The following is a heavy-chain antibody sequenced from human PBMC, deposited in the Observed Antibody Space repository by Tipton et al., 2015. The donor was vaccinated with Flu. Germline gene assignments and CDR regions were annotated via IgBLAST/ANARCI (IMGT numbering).Heavy chain of an antibody. D-gene: IGHD3-10*01. CDR2: IHRSGNT. V-gene: IGHV4-38-2*01. Sequence: TLSLTCSVSSDSIGSDYYWGWIRQPPGKGLEWLGNIHRSGNTYYNSSLKSRVTISLDKSKNQFSLRLSSVTAADTAVYYCARRVAGSGMSVWGQGTTVTVSS. CDR3: ARRVAGSGMSV. CDR1: SDSIGSDYY. J-gene: IGHJ6*02.